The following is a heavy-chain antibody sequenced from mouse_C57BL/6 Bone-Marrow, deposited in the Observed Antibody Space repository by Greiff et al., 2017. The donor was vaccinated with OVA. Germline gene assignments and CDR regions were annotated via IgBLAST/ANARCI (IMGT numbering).Heavy chain of an antibody. J-gene: IGHJ1*03. V-gene: IGHV14-4*01. D-gene: IGHD2-1*01. CDR1: GFNFKDDY. Sequence: VQLKQSGAELVRPGASVKLSCTASGFNFKDDYMHWVKQRPEQGLEWIGWIDPENGDTEYASKFQGKATITADTSSNTAYLQLSSLTSEDTAVYYCTSFHYGTSWYFDVWGTGTTVTVSS. CDR2: IDPENGDT. CDR3: TSFHYGTSWYFDV.